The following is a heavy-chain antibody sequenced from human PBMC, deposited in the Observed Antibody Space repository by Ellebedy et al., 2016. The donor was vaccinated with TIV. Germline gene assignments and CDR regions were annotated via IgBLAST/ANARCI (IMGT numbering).Heavy chain of an antibody. CDR1: GFTFSSYG. J-gene: IGHJ4*02. V-gene: IGHV3-30*03. CDR3: ARASPYYDSSGYYFDY. CDR2: VSNNGDFQ. Sequence: GGSLRLXCAASGFTFSSYGMHWVRQAPGMGLEWVAVVSNNGDFQWYADSVKGRFTISRDNSKNTLYLQMNSLRAEDTAVYYCARASPYYDSSGYYFDYWGQGTLVTVSS. D-gene: IGHD3-22*01.